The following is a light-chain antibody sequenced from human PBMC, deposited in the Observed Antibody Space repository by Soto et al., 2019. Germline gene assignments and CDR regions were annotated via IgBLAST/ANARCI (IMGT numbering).Light chain of an antibody. Sequence: EIVLTQSPGTLSLSPGDRATLSCRASQSVSSSFLAWYQQKPGQAPRLLIYGASSRATGIPGRFSGSGSGTDFTLTISRLEPEDCAVYYCQQYDSSPWTVGQGTKVEIK. CDR3: QQYDSSPWT. CDR2: GAS. CDR1: QSVSSSF. V-gene: IGKV3-20*01. J-gene: IGKJ1*01.